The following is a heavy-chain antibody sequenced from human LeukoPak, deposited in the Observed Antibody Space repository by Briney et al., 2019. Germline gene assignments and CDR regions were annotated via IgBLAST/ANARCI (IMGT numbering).Heavy chain of an antibody. CDR3: AREAYDSSGEY. Sequence: PGRSLRLSCAASGFTVSSNYMSWVRQAPGKGLEWVSVIYSGGSTYYADSVKGRFTISRDNSKNTLYLQMNSLRAEDTAVYYCAREAYDSSGEYWGQGTLVTVSS. CDR1: GFTVSSNY. V-gene: IGHV3-53*01. J-gene: IGHJ4*02. D-gene: IGHD3-22*01. CDR2: IYSGGST.